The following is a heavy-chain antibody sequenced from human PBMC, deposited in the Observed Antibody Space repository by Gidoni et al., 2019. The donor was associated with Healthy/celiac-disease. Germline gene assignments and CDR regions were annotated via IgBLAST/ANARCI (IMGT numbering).Heavy chain of an antibody. D-gene: IGHD3-22*01. CDR3: AKAHLRYYYDSSGSSSWFDP. J-gene: IGHJ5*02. CDR2: ISGSGGST. V-gene: IGHV3-23*01. CDR1: GFTFSGYA. Sequence: EVQLLESGGGLVQPGGSLRLSCAASGFTFSGYAMSWVRQAPGKELEWVSAISGSGGSTYYADAVKGRFTISRDNSKNTLYLQMNSLRAEDTAVYYCAKAHLRYYYDSSGSSSWFDPWGQGTLVTVSS.